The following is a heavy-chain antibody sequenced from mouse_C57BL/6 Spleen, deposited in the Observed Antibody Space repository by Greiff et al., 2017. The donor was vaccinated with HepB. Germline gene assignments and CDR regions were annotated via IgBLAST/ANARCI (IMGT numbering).Heavy chain of an antibody. D-gene: IGHD2-3*01. CDR3: ARNGYYDYYAMDY. CDR1: DSEVFPIAN. CDR2: ILPSIGRT. J-gene: IGHJ4*01. V-gene: IGHV15-2*01. Sequence: QVHVKQSGSELRSPGSSVKLSCKDFDSEVFPIANMSWVRQKPGHGFEWIGGILPSIGRTIYGEKFEDNATLDADTLSNTAYLELNSLTSEDSAIYYCARNGYYDYYAMDYWGQGTSVTVSS.